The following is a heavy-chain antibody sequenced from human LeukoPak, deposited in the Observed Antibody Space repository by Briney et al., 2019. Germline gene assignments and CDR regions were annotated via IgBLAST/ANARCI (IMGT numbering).Heavy chain of an antibody. CDR2: IYYSGST. CDR1: GGSISSYY. J-gene: IGHJ4*02. CDR3: ARGGGDYDILTGYYNFPYY. D-gene: IGHD3-9*01. V-gene: IGHV4-59*01. Sequence: SETLSLTCTVSGGSISSYYWSWIRQPPGKGLEWIGYIYYSGSTNYNPSLKSRVTISVDTSKNQFSLKLSSVTAADTAVYYCARGGGDYDILTGYYNFPYYWGQGTLVTVSS.